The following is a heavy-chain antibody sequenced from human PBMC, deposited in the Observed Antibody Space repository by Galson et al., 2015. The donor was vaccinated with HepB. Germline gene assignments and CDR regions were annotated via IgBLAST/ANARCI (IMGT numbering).Heavy chain of an antibody. CDR3: TTGGGYELDFVDY. D-gene: IGHD5-12*01. J-gene: IGHJ4*02. V-gene: IGHV3-15*01. CDR2: IKSKTDGGTT. Sequence: SLRLSCAASGFTFSNAWMSWVRQAPGKGLEWVGRIKSKTDGGTTDYAAPVKGRFTISRDDSKNTLYLQMNSLKTEDTAVYYCTTGGGYELDFVDYWGQGTLVTVSS. CDR1: GFTFSNAW.